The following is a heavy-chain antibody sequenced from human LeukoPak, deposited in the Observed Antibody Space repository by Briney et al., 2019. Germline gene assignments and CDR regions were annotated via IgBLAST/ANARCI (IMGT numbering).Heavy chain of an antibody. Sequence: PGGSLRLSCAASGFTLSAYGMHWVRQAPGKGLIWVSRIEGDGNRITYADSVKGRFTISRDNAKNTLYLQMNSLRAEDTAVYYCTRDWRNLGYDYWGQGTLVTVSS. J-gene: IGHJ4*02. CDR3: TRDWRNLGYDY. CDR2: IEGDGNRI. V-gene: IGHV3-74*01. CDR1: GFTLSAYG. D-gene: IGHD5-12*01.